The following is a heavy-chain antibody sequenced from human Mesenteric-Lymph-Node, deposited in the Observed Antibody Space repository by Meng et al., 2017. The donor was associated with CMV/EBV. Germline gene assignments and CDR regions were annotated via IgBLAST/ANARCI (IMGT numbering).Heavy chain of an antibody. CDR3: ARHDTVASPFAY. Sequence: TVSGDYISGNTFYWAWIRQTPGKGLDWIATIYYSGSTYYNPSLKRRATLSVDTSNNEFSLRLNSMTAADTGVYYCARHDTVASPFAYWGQGTLVTVSS. D-gene: IGHD6-19*01. CDR2: IYYSGST. V-gene: IGHV4-39*01. CDR1: GDYISGNTFY. J-gene: IGHJ4*02.